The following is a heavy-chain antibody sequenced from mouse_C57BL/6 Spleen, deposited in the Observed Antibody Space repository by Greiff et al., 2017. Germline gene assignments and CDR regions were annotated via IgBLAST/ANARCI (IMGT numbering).Heavy chain of an antibody. J-gene: IGHJ2*01. CDR2: INPYNGGT. D-gene: IGHD1-1*01. V-gene: IGHV1-19*01. Sequence: VQLQQSGPVLVKPGASVKMSCKASGYTFTDYYMNWVKQSHGKSLEWIGVINPYNGGTSYNQKFKGKATLTVDKSSSTAYMEHNILTSEDSAVYYCARWGCSSVCDYWGQGTTLTVSS. CDR3: ARWGCSSVCDY. CDR1: GYTFTDYY.